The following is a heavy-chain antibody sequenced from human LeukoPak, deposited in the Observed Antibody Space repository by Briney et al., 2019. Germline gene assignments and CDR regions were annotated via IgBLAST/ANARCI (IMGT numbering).Heavy chain of an antibody. Sequence: PSETLSLTCTVSGGSISSSSYYWGWIRQPPGKGLEWIGSIYYSGSTYYNPSLKSRVTISVDTSKNQFPLKLSSVTAADTAVYYCARDLAEDIVVVPAAPKNWFDPWGQGTLVTVSS. CDR2: IYYSGST. V-gene: IGHV4-39*06. D-gene: IGHD2-2*01. CDR1: GGSISSSSYY. CDR3: ARDLAEDIVVVPAAPKNWFDP. J-gene: IGHJ5*02.